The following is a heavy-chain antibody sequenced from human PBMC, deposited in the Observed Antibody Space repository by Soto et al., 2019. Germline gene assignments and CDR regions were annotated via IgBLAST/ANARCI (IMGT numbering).Heavy chain of an antibody. Sequence: SLKVSCKASGGTFSSYAISWVRQAPGQGLEWMGGIIPIFGTANYAQKFQGRVTITADESTSTAYMELSSLRSEDTAVYYCARDYYDSSGYTFYCGMDVWAQGTTVTVSS. V-gene: IGHV1-69*13. CDR3: ARDYYDSSGYTFYCGMDV. CDR1: GGTFSSYA. CDR2: IIPIFGTA. D-gene: IGHD3-22*01. J-gene: IGHJ6*02.